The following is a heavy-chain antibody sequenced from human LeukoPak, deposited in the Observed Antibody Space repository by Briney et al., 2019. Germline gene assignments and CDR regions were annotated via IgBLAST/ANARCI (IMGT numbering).Heavy chain of an antibody. CDR2: MIGSGGST. V-gene: IGHV3-23*01. J-gene: IGHJ6*03. Sequence: GGSLRLSCAASGVTFSSDAMSCVRQAPGKGLEWGSAMIGSGGSTDYADSVKGRFTISRDNSKNTLYLQMNSLRAEDTAVYYCAKMGAMIVVVSHYMDVWGKGTTVTVSS. D-gene: IGHD3-22*01. CDR3: AKMGAMIVVVSHYMDV. CDR1: GVTFSSDA.